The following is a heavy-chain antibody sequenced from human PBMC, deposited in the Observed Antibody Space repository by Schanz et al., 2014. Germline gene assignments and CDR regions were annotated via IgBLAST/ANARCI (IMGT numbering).Heavy chain of an antibody. CDR2: ISYDGNNE. D-gene: IGHD2-8*02. CDR3: AKDTGYCHGGACYCFEY. J-gene: IGHJ4*02. Sequence: VQLVESGGGLVQPRGSLRLSCEASGFTFSSYGMHWVRQAPGKGLEWVAVISYDGNNEDYADSVKGRFSISRDNSQNTLYLQMDSLRPEDTAVYFCAKDTGYCHGGACYCFEYWGLGILVTVSS. CDR1: GFTFSSYG. V-gene: IGHV3-30*18.